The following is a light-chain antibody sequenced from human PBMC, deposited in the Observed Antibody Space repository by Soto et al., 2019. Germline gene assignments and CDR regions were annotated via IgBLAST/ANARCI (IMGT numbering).Light chain of an antibody. Sequence: DIQMTQSPSSLSASVGDKVTISCRASQGISNYLAWYQQKPGKVPKLLIYAASTLQSGVPSRFSGSGSGTDFTLTISSLQPEDVATYYCQQYNSALTFGEGTKVEIK. CDR3: QQYNSALT. V-gene: IGKV1-27*01. J-gene: IGKJ4*01. CDR1: QGISNY. CDR2: AAS.